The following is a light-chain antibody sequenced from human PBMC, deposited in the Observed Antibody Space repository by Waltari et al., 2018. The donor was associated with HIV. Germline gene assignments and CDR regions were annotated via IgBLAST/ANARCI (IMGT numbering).Light chain of an antibody. CDR1: TSDVGGYNS. Sequence: QSALTQPASVSGSPGQSITVSCTGTTSDVGGYNSVPRYQQNPAKAPKLGILEVSRRPSGVSNRFSCSKSGNTASLTISGLHAEDEAYYYCSSYTSSDTVVFGGGTKVTVL. CDR3: SSYTSSDTVV. V-gene: IGLV2-14*03. J-gene: IGLJ2*01. CDR2: EVS.